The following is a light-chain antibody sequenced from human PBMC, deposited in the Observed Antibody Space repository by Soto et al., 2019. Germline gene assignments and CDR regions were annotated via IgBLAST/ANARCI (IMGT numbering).Light chain of an antibody. CDR3: QQRSNWPIT. CDR2: DAS. CDR1: QSVSSY. Sequence: EIVLTQSPATLSLSPGERATLSCMASQSVSSYLAWYQQKPVQAPRLLIYDASNRATGIPARFSGSGSGTDFTLTISSLEPEDFAVYYCQQRSNWPITCGQGTRLEIK. J-gene: IGKJ5*01. V-gene: IGKV3-11*01.